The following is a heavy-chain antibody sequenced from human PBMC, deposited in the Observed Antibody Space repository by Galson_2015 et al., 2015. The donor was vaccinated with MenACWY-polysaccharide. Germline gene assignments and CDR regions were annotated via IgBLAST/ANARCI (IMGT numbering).Heavy chain of an antibody. D-gene: IGHD2-2*03. J-gene: IGHJ6*03. V-gene: IGHV3-30*18. Sequence: SLRLSCAASGFTFSSYGMHWVRQAPGKGLEWVAVISYDGSNKYYADSVKGRFTISRDNSKNTLYLQMNSLRAEDTAVYYCAKDSGYCSSTSCYYVLSYYMDVWGKGTTVTVSS. CDR1: GFTFSSYG. CDR3: AKDSGYCSSTSCYYVLSYYMDV. CDR2: ISYDGSNK.